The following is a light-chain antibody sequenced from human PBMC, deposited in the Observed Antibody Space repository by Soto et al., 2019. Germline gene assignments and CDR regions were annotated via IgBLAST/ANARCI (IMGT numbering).Light chain of an antibody. CDR2: GNN. V-gene: IGLV1-40*01. CDR3: QSFDSSLSGYV. Sequence: QSVLTQPPSVSGVPGQRVTISCTGKTSNIGAGFDVHWYQQLPETAPKLLIHGNNNRPSGVPDRFSGSKSGTSASLAITGLQAEDEADYYCQSFDSSLSGYVFGTGTKLTVL. J-gene: IGLJ1*01. CDR1: TSNIGAGFD.